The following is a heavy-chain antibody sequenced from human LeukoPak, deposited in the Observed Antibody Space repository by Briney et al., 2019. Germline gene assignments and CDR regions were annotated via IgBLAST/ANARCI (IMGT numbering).Heavy chain of an antibody. Sequence: GGSLRLSCAASGFTFSSYWMVWVCQAPGKGLVWVSHISGDGSDTRHADSVKGRFTISRDNAKNTLFLQMNSLRAEDTALYYCARIITGRGFDPWGPGTLVTVSP. CDR1: GFTFSSYW. CDR2: ISGDGSDT. J-gene: IGHJ5*02. CDR3: ARIITGRGFDP. D-gene: IGHD3-22*01. V-gene: IGHV3-74*01.